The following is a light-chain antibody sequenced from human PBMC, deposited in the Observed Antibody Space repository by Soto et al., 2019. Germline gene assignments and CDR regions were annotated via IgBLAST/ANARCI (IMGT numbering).Light chain of an antibody. V-gene: IGKV1-39*01. CDR1: QSISSY. Sequence: DIQLTQSPSSLSASVGARVTITCRASQSISSYLSWYLQKPGKAPKLLIYAASSLQSGVPSRFSGSGSATDFTLTISSLQREDFGAFYCLQTYTSPNTFGQGTTLEI. CDR3: LQTYTSPNT. J-gene: IGKJ2*01. CDR2: AAS.